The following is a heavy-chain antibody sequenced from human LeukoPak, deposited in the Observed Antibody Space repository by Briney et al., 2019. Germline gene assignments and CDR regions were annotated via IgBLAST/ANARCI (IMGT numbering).Heavy chain of an antibody. V-gene: IGHV3-23*01. CDR3: AKNYGTSRPFYDY. D-gene: IGHD4-17*01. Sequence: PGGSLRLSCAASGCTFSNYAMTWVRQAPGKGLQWVSAISGDAIYTYYLDSVKGRFTTSRDNSKNTLFLQMNSLRADDTAVYYCAKNYGTSRPFYDYWGQGIVVTVSS. CDR1: GCTFSNYA. J-gene: IGHJ4*02. CDR2: ISGDAIYT.